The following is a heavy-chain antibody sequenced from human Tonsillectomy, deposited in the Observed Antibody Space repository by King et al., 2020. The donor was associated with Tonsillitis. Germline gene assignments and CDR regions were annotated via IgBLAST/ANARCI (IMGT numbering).Heavy chain of an antibody. CDR3: ARQYCSGGSCYSSSGVIDY. V-gene: IGHV4-39*01. CDR2: IYYSVST. J-gene: IGHJ4*02. CDR1: GGSISTSSYY. D-gene: IGHD2-15*01. Sequence: QLQESGPGLVKPSETLSLTCTVSGGSISTSSYYWGWIRQPPGKGLEWIGSIYYSVSTYYNPSLKSRVTITVDTSKNQFSLNLNSVTAADTAVYYCARQYCSGGSCYSSSGVIDYWGQGTLVTVSS.